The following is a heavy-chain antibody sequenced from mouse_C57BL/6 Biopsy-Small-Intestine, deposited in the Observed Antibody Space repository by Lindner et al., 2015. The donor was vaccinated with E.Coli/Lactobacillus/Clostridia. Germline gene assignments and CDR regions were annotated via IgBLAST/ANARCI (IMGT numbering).Heavy chain of an antibody. J-gene: IGHJ3*01. V-gene: IGHV1-42*01. CDR3: ARSFDYGSSYKAWFAY. CDR1: GYSFTGYY. Sequence: VQLQESGPELVKPGASVKISCKASGYSFTGYYMNWVKQSPEKSPEWIGEINPNTGGTIYNQKFTAKATLTVDKSSPTAYMQLKSLTSEDSAVYYCARSFDYGSSYKAWFAYWGQGTLVTVSA. CDR2: INPNTGGT. D-gene: IGHD1-1*01.